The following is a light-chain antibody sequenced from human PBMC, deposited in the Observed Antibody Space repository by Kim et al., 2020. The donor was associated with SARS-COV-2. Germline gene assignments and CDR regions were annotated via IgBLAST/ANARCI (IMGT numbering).Light chain of an antibody. CDR2: GNS. J-gene: IGLJ3*02. CDR1: CSNSGAGYD. Sequence: RVTITCTGGCSNSGAGYDVHWYQQLPGTAPKLLIYGNSNRPSGVPDRFSGSKSGASAYLAITGLQAEDEADYYCQSYDSSLSGWVFGGGTQLTVL. V-gene: IGLV1-40*03. CDR3: QSYDSSLSGWV.